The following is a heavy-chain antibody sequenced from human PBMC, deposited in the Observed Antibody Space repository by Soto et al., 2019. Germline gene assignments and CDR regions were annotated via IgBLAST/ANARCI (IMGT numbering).Heavy chain of an antibody. CDR3: AKDGSIPFMIVVVPVWFDP. CDR1: GFTFSSYG. CDR2: ISYDGSNK. Sequence: GGSLRLSCAASGFTFSSYGMHWVRQAPGKGLEWVAVISYDGSNKYYADSVKGRFTISRDNSKNTLYLQMNSLRAEDTAVYYCAKDGSIPFMIVVVPVWFDPWGQGTLVTVSS. V-gene: IGHV3-30*18. J-gene: IGHJ5*02. D-gene: IGHD3-22*01.